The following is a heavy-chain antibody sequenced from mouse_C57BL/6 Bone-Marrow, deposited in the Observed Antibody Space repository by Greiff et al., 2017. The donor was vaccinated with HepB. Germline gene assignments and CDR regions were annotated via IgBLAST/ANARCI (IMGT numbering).Heavy chain of an antibody. Sequence: QVQLKQSGPELVKPGASVKISCKASGYSFTSYYIHWVKQRPGQGLEWIGWIYPGSGNTKYNEKFKGKATLTADTSSSTAYMQLSSLTSEDSAVYYCARGYDGYFYAMDYWGQGTSVTVSS. D-gene: IGHD2-3*01. CDR3: ARGYDGYFYAMDY. CDR1: GYSFTSYY. V-gene: IGHV1-66*01. J-gene: IGHJ4*01. CDR2: IYPGSGNT.